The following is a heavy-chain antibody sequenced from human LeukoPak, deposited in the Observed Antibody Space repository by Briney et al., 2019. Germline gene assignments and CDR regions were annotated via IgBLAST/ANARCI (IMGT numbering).Heavy chain of an antibody. J-gene: IGHJ3*02. V-gene: IGHV3-9*03. Sequence: GGSLRLSCAASGFTFDDYAMHWVRQAPGKGLEWVSGISWNSGSIGYADSVKGRFTISRDNAKNSLDLQMNSLRAEDMALYYCAKVGCTNGVCLDAFDIWGQGTMVTVSS. CDR1: GFTFDDYA. CDR3: AKVGCTNGVCLDAFDI. CDR2: ISWNSGSI. D-gene: IGHD2-8*01.